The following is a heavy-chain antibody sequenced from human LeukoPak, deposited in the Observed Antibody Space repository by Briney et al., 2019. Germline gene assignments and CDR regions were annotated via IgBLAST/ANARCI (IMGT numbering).Heavy chain of an antibody. Sequence: SETLSLTCTVSGGSISSYYWSWIRQPPGKGLEWIGYIYYSGSTSYNPSLKSRVTISVDTSKNQFSLKLSSVTAADTAVYYCAGHYGGNSDGFDYWGQGTLVTVSS. CDR3: AGHYGGNSDGFDY. CDR2: IYYSGST. D-gene: IGHD4-23*01. CDR1: GGSISSYY. J-gene: IGHJ4*02. V-gene: IGHV4-59*01.